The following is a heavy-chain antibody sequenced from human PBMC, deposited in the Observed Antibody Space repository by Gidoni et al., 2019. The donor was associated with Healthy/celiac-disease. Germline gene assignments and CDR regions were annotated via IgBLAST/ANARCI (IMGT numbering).Heavy chain of an antibody. Sequence: EVQLVESGGGLVQPGRSLRLSCTASGFTFGDYAMSWFRQAPGKGLEGVGFIRSRADGGTTEYAASVKGRFTISRDDSKSIAYLQMNSLKTEDTAVYYCTRLADDSSGYYTPDYFDYWGQGTLVTVSS. V-gene: IGHV3-49*03. CDR3: TRLADDSSGYYTPDYFDY. D-gene: IGHD3-22*01. CDR1: GFTFGDYA. CDR2: IRSRADGGTT. J-gene: IGHJ4*02.